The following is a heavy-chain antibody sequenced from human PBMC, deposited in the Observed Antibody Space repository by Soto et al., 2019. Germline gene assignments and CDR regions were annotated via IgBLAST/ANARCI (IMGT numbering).Heavy chain of an antibody. J-gene: IGHJ4*02. Sequence: QVQLVQSGAEVKKPGASVKVSCKASGYTFTSYAMHWVRQAPGQRLEWMGWINAGNGNTKYSQKFQGRVTITRDTSASTAYMELSSLRSEDTAVYYCAREEWHGESLSWYFDYWGQGTLVTVSS. CDR3: AREEWHGESLSWYFDY. CDR2: INAGNGNT. D-gene: IGHD2-21*01. CDR1: GYTFTSYA. V-gene: IGHV1-3*01.